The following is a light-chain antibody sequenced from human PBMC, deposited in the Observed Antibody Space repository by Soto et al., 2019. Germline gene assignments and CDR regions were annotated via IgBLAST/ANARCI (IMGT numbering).Light chain of an antibody. J-gene: IGKJ1*01. CDR1: QSISSW. V-gene: IGKV1-5*01. CDR3: QQYNSYAWT. CDR2: DAS. Sequence: DIQMTQSPSTLSASVGDRVTITGRASQSISSWWAWYQQKPGKAPKLLIYDASSLESGVPSRFSGSGSGTEFTLTISSLQPDDFASYYCQQYNSYAWTFGQGTKVEIK.